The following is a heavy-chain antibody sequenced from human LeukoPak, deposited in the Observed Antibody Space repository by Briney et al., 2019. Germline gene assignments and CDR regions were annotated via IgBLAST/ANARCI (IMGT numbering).Heavy chain of an antibody. D-gene: IGHD2-2*01. V-gene: IGHV1-69*13. J-gene: IGHJ4*02. CDR3: ARLGEYCSSTSCANVY. CDR2: IIPIFGTA. CDR1: GGTFSSYA. Sequence: ASVKVSCKASGGTFSSYAISWVRQAPGQGLEWMGGIIPIFGTANYAQKFRGRVTITADESTSTAYMELSSLRSEDTAVYYCARLGEYCSSTSCANVYWGQGTLVTVSS.